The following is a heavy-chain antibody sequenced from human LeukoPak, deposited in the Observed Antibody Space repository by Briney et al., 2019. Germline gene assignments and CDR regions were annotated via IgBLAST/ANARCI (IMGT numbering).Heavy chain of an antibody. V-gene: IGHV3-30*04. CDR3: ARGLHDRSWYGAH. D-gene: IGHD6-13*01. J-gene: IGHJ4*02. CDR1: GFTFSDYT. Sequence: AGGSLRLSCAASGFTFSDYTMQWVRQAPGKGLEWVALLPPDGSYQYCADSLKGRFTISRDNFKNALYLQMNSLRLEDTAVYYCARGLHDRSWYGAHWGQGTLLSVSS. CDR2: LPPDGSYQ.